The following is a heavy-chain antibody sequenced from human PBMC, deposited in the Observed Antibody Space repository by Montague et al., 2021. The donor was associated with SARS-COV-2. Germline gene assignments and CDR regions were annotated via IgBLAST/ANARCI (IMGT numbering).Heavy chain of an antibody. CDR1: GDSVSSNSAA. J-gene: IGHJ5*02. V-gene: IGHV6-1*01. CDR3: ARDDLYCTNGVCYTGNWFNP. CDR2: TYYRSKWYN. Sequence: CAISGDSVSSNSAAWNWIRQPPSRGLEWLGRTYYRSKWYNDYAVSVKSRITINPDTSKNQFSLQLNSVTPEDTAVYYCARDDLYCTNGVCYTGNWFNPWGKGTWVTVS. D-gene: IGHD2-8*01.